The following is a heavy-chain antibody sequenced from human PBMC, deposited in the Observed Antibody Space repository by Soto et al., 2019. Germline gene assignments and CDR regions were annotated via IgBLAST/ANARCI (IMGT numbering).Heavy chain of an antibody. Sequence: ASVKVSCKSSGYTFTSYAMHWVRQAPGQRLEWMGWINAGNGNTKYSQKFQGRVTITRDTSASTAYMELSSLRSEDAAVYYCARGGYSSGWGPYYYYYYGMDVWGQGTTVTVSS. J-gene: IGHJ6*02. CDR3: ARGGYSSGWGPYYYYYYGMDV. D-gene: IGHD6-19*01. CDR2: INAGNGNT. CDR1: GYTFTSYA. V-gene: IGHV1-3*01.